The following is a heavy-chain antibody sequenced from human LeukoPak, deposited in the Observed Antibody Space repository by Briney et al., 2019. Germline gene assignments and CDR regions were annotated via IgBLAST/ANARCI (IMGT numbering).Heavy chain of an antibody. CDR1: GFTFSQYG. CDR2: IWYDGSNK. Sequence: GGSLRLSCAASGFTFSQYGMHWVRQAPGKGLEWVAIIWYDGSNKYYADSVKGRFTISRDNSKNTLYLQMNSLRAEDTAAYYCVRDLDGSNHFSWFDPWGQGTLVTASS. CDR3: VRDLDGSNHFSWFDP. D-gene: IGHD3-22*01. V-gene: IGHV3-33*01. J-gene: IGHJ5*02.